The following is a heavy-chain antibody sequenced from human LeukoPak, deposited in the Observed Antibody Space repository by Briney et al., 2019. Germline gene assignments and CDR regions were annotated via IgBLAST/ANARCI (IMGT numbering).Heavy chain of an antibody. V-gene: IGHV3-30*02. CDR3: AKSCLTGDFQH. D-gene: IGHD1-14*01. CDR1: GFTFSSYG. CDR2: IRFDESNK. Sequence: GGSLRLSCAASGFTFSSYGLHWVRQAPGKGLEWVAFIRFDESNKYYANSVKGRFTISRDNSKNTLYLQMNSLRAEDTAVYYCAKSCLTGDFQHWGQGTLVTVSS. J-gene: IGHJ1*01.